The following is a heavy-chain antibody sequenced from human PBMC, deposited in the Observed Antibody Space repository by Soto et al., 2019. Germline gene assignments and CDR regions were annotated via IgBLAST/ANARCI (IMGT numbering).Heavy chain of an antibody. D-gene: IGHD3-16*01. CDR3: AKDLAQERSIFDY. CDR1: GFTFSSYG. Sequence: QVQLVESGGGVVQPGRSLRLSCAASGFTFSSYGMHWVCQAPGKGLEWVAVISYDGSNKYYTDSVKGRFTISRDNSNNPLYLQMNSLRAEDTAVYYCAKDLAQERSIFDYWGQGTLVTVSS. J-gene: IGHJ4*02. V-gene: IGHV3-30*18. CDR2: ISYDGSNK.